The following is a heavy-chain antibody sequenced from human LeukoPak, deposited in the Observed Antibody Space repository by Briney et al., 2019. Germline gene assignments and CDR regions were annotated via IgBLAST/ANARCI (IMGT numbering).Heavy chain of an antibody. V-gene: IGHV4-59*01. J-gene: IGHJ4*02. Sequence: SETLSLTCTVSGGSISSYYWSWIRQPPGKGLEWIGYIYYSGSTNYNPSLKSRVTISVDTSKNQFSLKLSSVTAADTAVYYCARARFLYYYDSSGYDYWGQGTLVTVSS. CDR2: IYYSGST. CDR3: ARARFLYYYDSSGYDY. D-gene: IGHD3-22*01. CDR1: GGSISSYY.